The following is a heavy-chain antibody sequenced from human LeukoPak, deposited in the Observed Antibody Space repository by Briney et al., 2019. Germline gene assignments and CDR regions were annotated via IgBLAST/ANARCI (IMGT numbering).Heavy chain of an antibody. J-gene: IGHJ4*02. D-gene: IGHD6-13*01. CDR1: GGSISSYY. Sequence: SETLSLTCTVSGGSISSYYWSWIRQPPGKGLEWIGYIYYSGSTNYNPSLKSRVTISVDTSKNQFSLKLSSVTAADTAVYYCARDSAAAGYFDYWGQGTLVTVSS. CDR2: IYYSGST. CDR3: ARDSAAAGYFDY. V-gene: IGHV4-59*01.